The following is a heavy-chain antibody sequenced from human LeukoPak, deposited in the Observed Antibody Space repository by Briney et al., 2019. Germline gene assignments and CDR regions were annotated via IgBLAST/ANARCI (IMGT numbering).Heavy chain of an antibody. CDR2: IYCSGST. J-gene: IGHJ3*02. D-gene: IGHD4-11*01. Sequence: SETLSLTCTVSGGSISSGDYYWTWIRQPPGKGLEWIGCIYCSGSTYYNPSLKSRLTISVDTSKNQSSLTLSSVTAADTAVYYCSRDVQTSGDAFDIWGQGTMVTVSS. CDR3: SRDVQTSGDAFDI. V-gene: IGHV4-30-4*01. CDR1: GGSISSGDYY.